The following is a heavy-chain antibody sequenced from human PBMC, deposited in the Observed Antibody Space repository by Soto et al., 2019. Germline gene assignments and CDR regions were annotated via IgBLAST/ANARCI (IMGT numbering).Heavy chain of an antibody. J-gene: IGHJ6*02. D-gene: IGHD6-13*01. Sequence: GGSLSLSCAASGFTFSSYWMHCVRQAPGKGLVWVSRINSDGSSTSYADSVKGRFTISRDNAKNTLYLQMISLRAEDTAVYYCARIAAAGTGGLFDYYYYGMDVWGQGTTVTVSS. CDR1: GFTFSSYW. CDR3: ARIAAAGTGGLFDYYYYGMDV. V-gene: IGHV3-74*01. CDR2: INSDGSST.